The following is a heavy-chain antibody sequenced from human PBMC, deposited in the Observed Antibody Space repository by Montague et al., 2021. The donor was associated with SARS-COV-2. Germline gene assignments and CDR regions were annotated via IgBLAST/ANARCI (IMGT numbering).Heavy chain of an antibody. Sequence: SETLSLTCTVSGGSISSSSYYWGWIRQPPGKGLEWIGNIYYSGTTHYNPSLQSRGTISVDTSKNHLSLRLSSVTAADTAVYFCARGMIRGVTTPFDYWGQGSQVTVSS. J-gene: IGHJ4*02. CDR3: ARGMIRGVTTPFDY. D-gene: IGHD3-10*01. CDR2: IYYSGTT. CDR1: GGSISSSSYY. V-gene: IGHV4-39*02.